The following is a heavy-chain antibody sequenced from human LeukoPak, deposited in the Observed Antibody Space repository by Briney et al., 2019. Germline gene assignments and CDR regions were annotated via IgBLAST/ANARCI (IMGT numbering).Heavy chain of an antibody. J-gene: IGHJ4*02. V-gene: IGHV5-51*01. CDR1: GYSFTSYW. CDR3: ARGGYDSSGYYYFQFDY. CDR2: IYPGDSDT. Sequence: GESLKISCKGSGYSFTSYWIGRVRQMPGKGLEWMGIIYPGDSDTRYSPSFQGQVTISADKSISTAYLQWSSLKASDTAMYYCARGGYDSSGYYYFQFDYWGQGTLVTVSS. D-gene: IGHD3-22*01.